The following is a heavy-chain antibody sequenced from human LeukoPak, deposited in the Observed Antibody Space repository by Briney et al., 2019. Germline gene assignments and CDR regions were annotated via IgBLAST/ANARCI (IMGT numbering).Heavy chain of an antibody. CDR3: ARSPSPYSSGWYFDY. Sequence: SRTLSLTCAISGDSFSSNSATWNWIRQSPSRGLEWLGRTYYRSKWYNDYAVSVKSRITINPDISKNQFSLQLNSVTPEDTAVYYCARSPSPYSSGWYFDYWGQGTLVTVSS. V-gene: IGHV6-1*01. CDR1: GDSFSSNSAT. D-gene: IGHD6-19*01. J-gene: IGHJ4*02. CDR2: TYYRSKWYN.